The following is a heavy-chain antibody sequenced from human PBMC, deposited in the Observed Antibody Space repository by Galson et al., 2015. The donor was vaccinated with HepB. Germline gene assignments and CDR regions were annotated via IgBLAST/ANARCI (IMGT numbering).Heavy chain of an antibody. Sequence: SLRLSCAASGFTFDDYAMHWVRQAPGKGLEWVSGITWNSGTKDYADSVKGRFTIPRDNAKNSLYLEMNSLRGEDTALYYCVKDGDFPSWGKGTTVTVSS. J-gene: IGHJ6*04. V-gene: IGHV3-9*01. D-gene: IGHD3-3*01. CDR3: VKDGDFPS. CDR1: GFTFDDYA. CDR2: ITWNSGTK.